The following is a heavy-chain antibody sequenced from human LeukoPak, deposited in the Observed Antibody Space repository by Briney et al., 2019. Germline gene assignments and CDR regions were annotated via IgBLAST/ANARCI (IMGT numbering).Heavy chain of an antibody. V-gene: IGHV3-74*01. J-gene: IGHJ3*02. CDR2: INSDGGST. D-gene: IGHD6-25*01. CDR1: GFTFSSYW. CDR3: ARRSAAKDAFDI. Sequence: AGGSLRLSCAASGFTFSSYWMHWVRHAPGKGLVWVSRINSDGGSTSYTDSVKGRFTISRDNAKNTLYLQMNSLRAKDTAVYYCARRSAAKDAFDIWGQGTKVTVSS.